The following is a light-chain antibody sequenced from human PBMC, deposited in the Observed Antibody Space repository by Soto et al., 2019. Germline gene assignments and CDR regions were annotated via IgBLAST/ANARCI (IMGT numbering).Light chain of an antibody. CDR3: SSYAGSNNFV. CDR1: SSDVGGYNY. CDR2: EVS. V-gene: IGLV2-8*01. Sequence: QSVLTQPPSASGSPGQSVTISCTGTSSDVGGYNYVSWYQQHPGKAPKLMIYEVSKRPSGVPDRFSGSKSGNTDSLTVSGLQPEDEADYYCSSYAGSNNFVFGGGTKLTVL. J-gene: IGLJ2*01.